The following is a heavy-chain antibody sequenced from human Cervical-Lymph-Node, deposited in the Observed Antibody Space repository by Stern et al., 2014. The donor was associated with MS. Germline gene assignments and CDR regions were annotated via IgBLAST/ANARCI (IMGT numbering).Heavy chain of an antibody. Sequence: QVQLVQSGPGLVKPSETLSLTCTVSGGSISTYFWSWIRQPPGKGLEWIGNIHYSGNTNYKSSLRCRAPITVDNPKTHFPRKRVTVTAADTAVYYCARLSPGSGIVVGPAVSDYYVMDVWGQGTTVTVSS. J-gene: IGHJ6*02. CDR1: GGSISTYF. CDR3: ARLSPGSGIVVGPAVSDYYVMDV. V-gene: IGHV4-59*08. CDR2: IHYSGNT. D-gene: IGHD2-2*01.